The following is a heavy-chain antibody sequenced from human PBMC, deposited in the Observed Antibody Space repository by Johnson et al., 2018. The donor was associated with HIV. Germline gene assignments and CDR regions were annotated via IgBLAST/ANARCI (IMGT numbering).Heavy chain of an antibody. Sequence: VQLVESGGGLVQPGGSLKIYCVASGYSFSHYWMSWVRQAPGKGLEWVANINQDGSDKYYVDSMEGRFIISRDNAKNSLYLQMTILRAGDTAIYYCARKGYAFDLWGQGTMVTVSS. V-gene: IGHV3-7*05. J-gene: IGHJ3*01. CDR1: GYSFSHYW. CDR2: INQDGSDK. CDR3: ARKGYAFDL.